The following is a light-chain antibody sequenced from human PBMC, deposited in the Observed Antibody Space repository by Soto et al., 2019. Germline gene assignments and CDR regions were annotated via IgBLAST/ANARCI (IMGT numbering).Light chain of an antibody. CDR3: LKHNDYPPT. V-gene: IGKV1-17*01. CDR1: QDIRND. J-gene: IGKJ1*01. Sequence: DIQMTQSPSSLSASVGDRVTITCRASQDIRNDLGWYQQKPGKAPKSLIYAASSSQSGVPSRFSGSGSGTEFALTVSSPQPEDYATYYCLKHNDYPPTFGQGTKVEI. CDR2: AAS.